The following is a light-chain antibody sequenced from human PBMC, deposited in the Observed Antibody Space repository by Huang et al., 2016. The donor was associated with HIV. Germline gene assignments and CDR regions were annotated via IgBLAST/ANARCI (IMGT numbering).Light chain of an antibody. CDR3: QQYGSSPRT. CDR2: GAS. V-gene: IGKV3-20*01. J-gene: IGKJ1*01. CDR1: QSISSSY. Sequence: EIVLTQSPGTLSLSPGARATLSCRASQSISSSYLAWYQQKPGQAPRLLIYGASSRATGVPDRFSGSRSGTDFTITISRLEPEDFAVYYCQQYGSSPRTFGQGTKVEIK.